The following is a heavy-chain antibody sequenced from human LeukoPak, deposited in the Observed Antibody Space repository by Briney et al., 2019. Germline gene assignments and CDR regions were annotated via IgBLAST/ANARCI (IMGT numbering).Heavy chain of an antibody. J-gene: IGHJ5*01. CDR2: INGGATYT. CDR3: AKGPILTVVNWFDS. CDR1: GFTFSSYG. Sequence: GASLRLSCAASGFTFSSYGMSWVRQAPGKGLEFVAAINGGATYTYYADSVKGRFTISRDNSKNTLYLQMNSLRAEDTAVYYCAKGPILTVVNWFDSWGLGTLVSVSS. V-gene: IGHV3-23*01. D-gene: IGHD2-21*02.